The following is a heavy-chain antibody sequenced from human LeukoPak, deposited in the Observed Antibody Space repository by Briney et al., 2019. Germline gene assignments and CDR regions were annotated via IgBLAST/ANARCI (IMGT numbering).Heavy chain of an antibody. CDR1: RFPPRKYA. CDR2: ISGSGGGK. J-gene: IGHJ4*02. CDR3: ATETEPFLEWHFDN. V-gene: IGHV3-23*01. D-gene: IGHD3-3*02. Sequence: GGSLRLSCVGSRFPPRKYAMSWVRQAPGKGLEWVSGISGSGGGKYYADSVRGRFTISRDNSKDTLFLQMSSLRADDTAKYYCATETEPFLEWHFDNWGQGTLVIVSS.